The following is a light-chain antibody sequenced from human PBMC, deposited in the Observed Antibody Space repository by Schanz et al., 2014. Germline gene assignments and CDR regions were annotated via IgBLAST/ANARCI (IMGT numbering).Light chain of an antibody. J-gene: IGKJ3*01. CDR1: QGISHY. CDR2: ATS. CDR3: QKYGT. V-gene: IGKV1-17*03. Sequence: DIQMTQSPSAMSASVGDRVTITCRASQGISHYLAWFQQQPGEVPERLIFATSSLRIGVPSRFSGSGSGTDFTRTINSLQPEDFATYYCQKYGTFGPGTKVDIK.